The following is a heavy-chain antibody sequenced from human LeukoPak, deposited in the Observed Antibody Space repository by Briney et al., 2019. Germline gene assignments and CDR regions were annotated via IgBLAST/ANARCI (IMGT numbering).Heavy chain of an antibody. J-gene: IGHJ4*02. V-gene: IGHV2-5*08. CDR1: GGSISSYYW. CDR3: AHIRPSATIFGVVLGGYFDY. CDR2: IYWDDDK. D-gene: IGHD3-3*01. Sequence: TLSLTCTVSGGSISSYYWSWIRRPPGKALEWLALIYWDDDKRYSPSLKSRLTITKDTSKNQVVLTMTNMDPVDTATYYCAHIRPSATIFGVVLGGYFDYWGQGTLVTVSS.